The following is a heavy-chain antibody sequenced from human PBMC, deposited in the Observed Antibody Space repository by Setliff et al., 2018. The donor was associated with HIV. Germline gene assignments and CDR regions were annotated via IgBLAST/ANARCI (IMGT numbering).Heavy chain of an antibody. CDR1: GYTFTNYA. J-gene: IGHJ6*03. D-gene: IGHD4-17*01. CDR2: LSPNNGDT. CDR3: ARDPGVYGYYYYYMDV. V-gene: IGHV1-18*01. Sequence: ASVKVSCKASGYTFTNYAMNWVRQAPGQGLEWMGWLSPNNGDTNIPQKLQGRVTMTTDTSTSTAYMELRSLRSDDTAVYYCARDPGVYGYYYYYMDVWGKGTTVTVSS.